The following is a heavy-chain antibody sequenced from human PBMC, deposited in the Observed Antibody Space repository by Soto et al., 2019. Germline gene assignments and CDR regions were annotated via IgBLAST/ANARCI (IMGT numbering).Heavy chain of an antibody. CDR2: INSDGSST. D-gene: IGHD3-22*01. CDR3: ARDPKAYDSSGYPYDAFDI. V-gene: IGHV3-74*01. Sequence: GSLRLSCAASGFTFSSYCMHWVRQAPGKGLVWVSRINSDGSSTSYADSVKGRFTISRDNAKNTLYLQMNSLRAEDTAVYYCARDPKAYDSSGYPYDAFDIWGQGTMVTVSS. J-gene: IGHJ3*02. CDR1: GFTFSSYC.